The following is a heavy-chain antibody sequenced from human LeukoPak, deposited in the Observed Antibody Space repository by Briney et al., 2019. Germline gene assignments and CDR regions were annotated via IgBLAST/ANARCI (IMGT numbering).Heavy chain of an antibody. Sequence: ASVKVSCKTSGYSENFYGITWVRQVAGQGLEWMGWISAQQGQTEYAPNSQDRVTMTTDTYTNTAYMELRSLRSDDTAVYYCAAVRYSGRNWDFDYWGQGTLVTVSS. CDR1: GYSENFYG. CDR3: AAVRYSGRNWDFDY. V-gene: IGHV1-18*01. J-gene: IGHJ4*02. CDR2: ISAQQGQT. D-gene: IGHD1-26*01.